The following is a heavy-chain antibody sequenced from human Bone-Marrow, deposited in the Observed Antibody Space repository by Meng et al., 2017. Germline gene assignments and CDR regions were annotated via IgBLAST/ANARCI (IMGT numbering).Heavy chain of an antibody. CDR2: IYTSGST. D-gene: IGHD3-10*01. CDR3: ARDLHYYGSGRFDP. J-gene: IGHJ5*02. Sequence: SETLSLTCTVSGGSISSFYWSWIRQPAGKGLEWFGRIYTSGSTNYNPSLKSRVTMSVDTSKNQFSLKLSAVTAADTAVYYCARDLHYYGSGRFDPWGQGTLVTVSS. V-gene: IGHV4-4*07. CDR1: GGSISSFY.